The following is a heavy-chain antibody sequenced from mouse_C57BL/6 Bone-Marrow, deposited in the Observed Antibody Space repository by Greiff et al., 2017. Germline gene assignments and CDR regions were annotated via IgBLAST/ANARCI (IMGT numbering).Heavy chain of an antibody. V-gene: IGHV1-80*01. Sequence: VQLQQSGAELVKPGASVKISCKATGYAFSSYWMKWVKQRPGKGLEWIGQILPGDGDTNYNGKFKGKATLTAAKTSSTAYMRLSSLTSEDSAVYFYASGKGRDYRGIGTTLTVSS. CDR1: GYAFSSYW. J-gene: IGHJ2*01. CDR3: ASGKGRDY. D-gene: IGHD3-3*01. CDR2: ILPGDGDT.